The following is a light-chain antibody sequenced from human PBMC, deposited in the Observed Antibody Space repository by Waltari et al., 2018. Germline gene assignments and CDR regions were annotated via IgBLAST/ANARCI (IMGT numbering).Light chain of an antibody. CDR3: CSYVGGSRVL. J-gene: IGLJ2*01. V-gene: IGLV2-23*01. Sequence: QSVLTQPASVSGSPGQSITISCTGTRSDIGAYNFVSWFQQLPGQAPRLLISEATKRPSGWSYRFSGSKSGNTAALSISDLQAEDEADYYCCSYVGGSRVLFGGGTKLTV. CDR2: EAT. CDR1: RSDIGAYNF.